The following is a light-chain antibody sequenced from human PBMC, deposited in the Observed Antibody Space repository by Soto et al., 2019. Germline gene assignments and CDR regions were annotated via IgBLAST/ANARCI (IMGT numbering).Light chain of an antibody. CDR2: DVS. J-gene: IGLJ1*01. CDR3: SSYTSSSTPYV. Sequence: QSALTPPASVSGSPGQSTTISCTGTSSDVGDYNYVSWYQQHPGKAPKLMIYDVSNRPSGVSNRFSGSKSGNTASLTISGLQAEDEADYYCSSYTSSSTPYVFGTGTKVTVL. V-gene: IGLV2-14*01. CDR1: SSDVGDYNY.